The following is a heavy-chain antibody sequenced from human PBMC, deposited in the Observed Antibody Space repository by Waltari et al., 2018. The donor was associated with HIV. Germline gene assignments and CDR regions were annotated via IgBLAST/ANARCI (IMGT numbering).Heavy chain of an antibody. V-gene: IGHV3-23*01. D-gene: IGHD4-17*01. Sequence: EVQLLESGGGWVQPGGSLRLSCAASGFTFSSYAMSWVRQAPGKGLELVSTCSSSGGGTYYADSVKGRFTISRDNSKNTLYMQMNSLRAEDTAVYYCAKVYGGKGFDYWGQGTLVTVSS. CDR2: CSSSGGGT. CDR1: GFTFSSYA. J-gene: IGHJ4*02. CDR3: AKVYGGKGFDY.